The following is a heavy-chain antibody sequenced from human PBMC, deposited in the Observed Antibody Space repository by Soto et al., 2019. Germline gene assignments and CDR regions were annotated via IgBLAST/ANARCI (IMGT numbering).Heavy chain of an antibody. D-gene: IGHD6-19*01. V-gene: IGHV4-34*02. CDR1: VGSLGAMGGPFSGSY. Sequence: QVQLQQWGAGQLRPSRTLSLPCAVIVGSLGAMGGPFSGSYWGWFRQTPGRGLEWIGEIIHRGGTNYKPSLKSRVTISVDTSKNQFSLNLNSVTAADTAVYYCARGQRRGGSSGWSLWGQGTLVTVSS. J-gene: IGHJ4*02. CDR3: ARGQRRGGSSGWSL. CDR2: IIHRGGT.